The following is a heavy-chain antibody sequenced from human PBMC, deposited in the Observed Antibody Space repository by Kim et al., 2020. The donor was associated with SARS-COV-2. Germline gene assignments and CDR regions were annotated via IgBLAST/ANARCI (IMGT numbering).Heavy chain of an antibody. Sequence: SETLSLTCTVSGGSISSYYWSWIRQPPGKGLEWIGYIYYSGSTNYNPSLKSRVTISVDTSKNQFSLKLNSVTAADTAVYYCARVPYGSGRIDYWAREPWSPSPQ. J-gene: IGHJ4*02. CDR1: GGSISSYY. CDR3: ARVPYGSGRIDY. CDR2: IYYSGST. V-gene: IGHV4-59*13. D-gene: IGHD3-10*01.